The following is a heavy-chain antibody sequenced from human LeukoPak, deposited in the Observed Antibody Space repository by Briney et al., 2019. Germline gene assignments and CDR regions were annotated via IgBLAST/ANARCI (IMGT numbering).Heavy chain of an antibody. CDR3: ARDSQLQYFQH. V-gene: IGHV3-53*01. CDR1: GFTVSSNY. CDR2: IYSGGST. J-gene: IGHJ1*01. Sequence: PGGSLRLSCAASGFTVSSNYMSWVRQAPGKGLEWVSVIYSGGSTCYADSVRGRFTISRDNSKNTLYLQMNSLRAEDTAVYYCARDSQLQYFQHWGQGTLVTVSS. D-gene: IGHD2-21*01.